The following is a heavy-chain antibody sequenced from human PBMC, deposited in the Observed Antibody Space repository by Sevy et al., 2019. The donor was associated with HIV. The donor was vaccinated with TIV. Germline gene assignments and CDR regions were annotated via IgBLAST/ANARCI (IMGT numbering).Heavy chain of an antibody. Sequence: GGSLRLSCAASGFILRNYVMHWVRQAPGKGLEWVAAVSFDGSDKFYADSEKGRFTISRDNSKNRLYLQTNSLRAEDTAVYYCARDQAGPSDDYYYYYGMDLWGQGTTVTVSS. V-gene: IGHV3-30-3*01. CDR1: GFILRNYV. CDR3: ARDQAGPSDDYYYYYGMDL. J-gene: IGHJ6*02. D-gene: IGHD3-10*01. CDR2: VSFDGSDK.